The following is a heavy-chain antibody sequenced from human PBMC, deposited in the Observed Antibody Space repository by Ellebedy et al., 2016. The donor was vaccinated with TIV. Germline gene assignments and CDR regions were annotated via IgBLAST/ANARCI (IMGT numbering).Heavy chain of an antibody. CDR3: AMRLHYGDWYFDL. Sequence: MPSETLSLTCAVSVGSISSGYYYSWSWIRQPPGKGLEWIGYIYHSGGTYYNPFLTSRVTMSVDTSTNQFSLKLSSVTAADPAVDYCAMRLHYGDWYFDLWGRGTLVTVSS. CDR2: IYHSGGT. J-gene: IGHJ2*01. D-gene: IGHD4-17*01. V-gene: IGHV4-30-2*02. CDR1: VGSISSGYYYS.